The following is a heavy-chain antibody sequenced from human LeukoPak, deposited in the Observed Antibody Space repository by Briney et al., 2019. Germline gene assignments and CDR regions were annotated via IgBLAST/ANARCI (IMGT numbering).Heavy chain of an antibody. V-gene: IGHV4-30-4*08. CDR3: ATPGSSGPHCTIGPCYGMDV. J-gene: IGHJ6*02. D-gene: IGHD2-8*01. Sequence: SWGRQGPGKGLEWVGYGYCNGRRYYNPSLRSRLTVTVDTSSNQFSLELSSVTAAATPLSYCATPGSSGPHCTIGPCYGMDVWRQAPPVTASS. CDR2: GYCNGRR.